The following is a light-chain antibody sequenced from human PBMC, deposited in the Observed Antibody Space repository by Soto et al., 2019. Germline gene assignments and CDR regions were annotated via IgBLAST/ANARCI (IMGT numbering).Light chain of an antibody. CDR1: QSVASNY. J-gene: IGKJ2*01. V-gene: IGKV3-20*01. CDR2: GAS. Sequence: EIVLTQSPGTLSLSPGERATLSCRASQSVASNYLVWYQQKPGQTPRLLIYGASNRATDIPDRFSGSESGTDFTLTISSLEPEDFAVYYCQQYGISPPYTFGQGTKLEIK. CDR3: QQYGISPPYT.